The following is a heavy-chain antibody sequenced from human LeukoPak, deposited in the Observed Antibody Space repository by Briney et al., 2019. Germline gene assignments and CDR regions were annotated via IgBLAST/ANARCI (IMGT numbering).Heavy chain of an antibody. D-gene: IGHD4-17*01. CDR2: IIPIFGTA. V-gene: IGHV1-69*01. CDR3: ARGVKATVTISTYFDY. CDR1: GGTFSSYA. Sequence: SVKVSCKASGGTFSSYAISWVRQAPGQGLEWMGGIIPIFGTANYAQKFQGRVTITADESTSTGYMELSSLRSEDTAVYYCARGVKATVTISTYFDYWGQGTLVTVSS. J-gene: IGHJ4*02.